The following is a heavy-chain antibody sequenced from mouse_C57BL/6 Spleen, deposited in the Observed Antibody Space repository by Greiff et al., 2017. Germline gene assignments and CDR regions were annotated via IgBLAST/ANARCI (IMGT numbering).Heavy chain of an antibody. CDR1: GYTFTSYW. V-gene: IGHV1-53*01. Sequence: VQLQQPGTELVKPGASVKLSCKASGYTFTSYWMHWVKQRPGQGLEWIGNINPSNGGTNYNEKFKSKATLTVDKSSSTAYMQLSSLTSEDSAVYYCARRVIYYDYGYYAMDYWGQGTSVTVSS. J-gene: IGHJ4*01. CDR2: INPSNGGT. D-gene: IGHD2-4*01. CDR3: ARRVIYYDYGYYAMDY.